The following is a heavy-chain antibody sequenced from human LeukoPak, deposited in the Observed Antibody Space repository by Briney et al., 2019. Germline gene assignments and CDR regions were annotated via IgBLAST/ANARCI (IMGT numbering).Heavy chain of an antibody. V-gene: IGHV3-74*01. J-gene: IGHJ4*02. CDR3: AKTFGRGPQEDY. CDR1: GFTFSDYW. Sequence: TGGSLRLSCAASGFTFSDYWMHWVRQARGRGLVWVSRIDSDGSNTAYADSVKGRFTISRDNAKNTLYLQMNSLRAEDTAVYYCAKTFGRGPQEDYWGQGTLVTVSS. CDR2: IDSDGSNT. D-gene: IGHD3-10*01.